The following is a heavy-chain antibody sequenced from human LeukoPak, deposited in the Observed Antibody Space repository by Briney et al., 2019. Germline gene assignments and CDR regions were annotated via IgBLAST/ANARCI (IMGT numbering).Heavy chain of an antibody. D-gene: IGHD6-19*01. V-gene: IGHV3-48*01. CDR1: GFTFSSYN. CDR2: ISSSSSTI. Sequence: TGGSLRVSCAAPGFTFSSYNMNWVRQAPGKGLEWVSYISSSSSTIYYADSVKGRFTISRDNSKNTLYLQMNSLRAEDTAVYYCARSPYSSGWSYMDVWGKGTTVTISS. J-gene: IGHJ6*03. CDR3: ARSPYSSGWSYMDV.